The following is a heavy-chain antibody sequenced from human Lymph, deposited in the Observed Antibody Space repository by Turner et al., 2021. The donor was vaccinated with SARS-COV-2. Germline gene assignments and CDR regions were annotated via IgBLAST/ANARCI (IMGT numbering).Heavy chain of an antibody. CDR1: GGSISSSSYY. D-gene: IGHD3-22*01. CDR3: ARNDRVVVQSFDC. CDR2: IYYSGSA. J-gene: IGHJ4*02. V-gene: IGHV4-39*01. Sequence: QPQLQESGPGLVKPPATLSLTCTVSGGSISSSSYYWGWIRQPPGKGLEWIGSIYYSGSAYYNASLKSRVTISVDTSKNQFSLKLSSVTAADTAVYYCARNDRVVVQSFDCWGQGTLVTVSS.